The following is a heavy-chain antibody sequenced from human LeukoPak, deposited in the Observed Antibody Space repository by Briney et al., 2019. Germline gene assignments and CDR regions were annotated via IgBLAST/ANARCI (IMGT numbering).Heavy chain of an antibody. Sequence: GASVKVSCEASGYTFTDYYIHWVRQAPGQGLEWMGWIYPKTGGIKSAQKFQGRVTMTRDTSLSTAYMELSGLSSDDTAVYYCAKFDPPFYYGSGRYDADWGQGTLVTVSS. CDR2: IYPKTGGI. CDR1: GYTFTDYY. CDR3: AKFDPPFYYGSGRYDAD. J-gene: IGHJ4*02. V-gene: IGHV1-2*02. D-gene: IGHD3-10*01.